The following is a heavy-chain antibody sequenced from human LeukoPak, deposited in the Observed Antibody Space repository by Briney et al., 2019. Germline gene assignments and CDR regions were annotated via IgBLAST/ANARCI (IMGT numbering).Heavy chain of an antibody. CDR2: IYNSGNT. D-gene: IGHD1-26*01. CDR1: GGSITTYY. V-gene: IGHV4-59*08. Sequence: SETLSLTCTVSGGSITTYYWTWIRQPPGKGLEWIGYIYNSGNTNYNPSLKSRVTISIDTSRNQVSLRLSSVTAADTAAYYCASLSGSLGPWGQGTLVTVSS. CDR3: ASLSGSLGP. J-gene: IGHJ5*02.